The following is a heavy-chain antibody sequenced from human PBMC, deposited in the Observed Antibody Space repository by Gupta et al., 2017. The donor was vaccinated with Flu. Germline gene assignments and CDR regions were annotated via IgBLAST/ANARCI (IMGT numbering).Heavy chain of an antibody. Sequence: QEQVVESGGGVVQPGRSLRLSCAAFGFSFRNYGMHWVRQTPGKGLEWVAVISYDGSDKKYGDSVKGRFTISRDNSKNTLYLQMNSLKTEDTAVYHCAKDWKWNYNNYGMNVWGQGTTVTVSS. D-gene: IGHD1-7*01. CDR2: ISYDGSDK. V-gene: IGHV3-30*18. J-gene: IGHJ6*02. CDR1: GFSFRNYG. CDR3: AKDWKWNYNNYGMNV.